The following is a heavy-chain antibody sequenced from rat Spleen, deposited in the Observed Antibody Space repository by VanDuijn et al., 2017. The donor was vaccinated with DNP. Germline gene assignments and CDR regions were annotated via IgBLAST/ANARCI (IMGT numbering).Heavy chain of an antibody. Sequence: EVQLVESGGGLVQPGRSLKLSCAGSGFISSAYYMSWVPQAATKGLEWVAYIRYDGATTYYGDSVEGRFTISRDNAKSSLYLQMNSLRSEDMATYYCARWYNSGYYFDYWGQGVMVTVSS. J-gene: IGHJ2*01. V-gene: IGHV5-22*01. CDR1: GFISSAYY. CDR2: IRYDGATT. CDR3: ARWYNSGYYFDY. D-gene: IGHD4-3*01.